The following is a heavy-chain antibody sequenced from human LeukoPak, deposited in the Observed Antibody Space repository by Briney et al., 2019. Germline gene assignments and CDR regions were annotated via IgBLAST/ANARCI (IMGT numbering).Heavy chain of an antibody. CDR3: ARITTALPAAFDY. V-gene: IGHV1-2*06. CDR2: INPNSGDT. D-gene: IGHD2-2*01. J-gene: IGHJ4*02. Sequence: GASVKVSCKASGYTFTGYYIQWMRQAPGQGLEWMGRINPNSGDTNYAQKFQGRVTMTRDTSFSTAYMELSRLTSDDTAVYYCARITTALPAAFDYWGQGTLVTVSS. CDR1: GYTFTGYY.